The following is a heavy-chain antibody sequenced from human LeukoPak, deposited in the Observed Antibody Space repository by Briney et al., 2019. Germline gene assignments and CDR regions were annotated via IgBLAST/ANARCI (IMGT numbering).Heavy chain of an antibody. CDR1: GFTFSSYS. CDR2: ISSSSSYI. J-gene: IGHJ4*02. Sequence: GGSLRLSCAASGFTFSSYSMNWVRQAPGKGLEWVSSISSSSSYISYADSVKVRFTISRASATNSLQLQIISLRATDTALYSYARDPRGDSSGFYFDYWGQGTLVTVSS. CDR3: ARDPRGDSSGFYFDY. D-gene: IGHD3-22*01. V-gene: IGHV3-21*01.